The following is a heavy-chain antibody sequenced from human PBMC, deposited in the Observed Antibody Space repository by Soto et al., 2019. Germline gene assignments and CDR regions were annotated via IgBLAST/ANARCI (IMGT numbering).Heavy chain of an antibody. J-gene: IGHJ4*02. V-gene: IGHV4-30-4*01. CDR2: IYYSGST. CDR1: GGSISSGDFY. D-gene: IGHD2-21*02. Sequence: SETLSLTCTVSGGSISSGDFYWSWIRQPPGKGLELIGNIYYSGSTYYNPSLRSRAIMSVDTSQNQFSLKLSSLTAADTAVYFCDRADAFSDRIDYWGQGALVTVSS. CDR3: DRADAFSDRIDY.